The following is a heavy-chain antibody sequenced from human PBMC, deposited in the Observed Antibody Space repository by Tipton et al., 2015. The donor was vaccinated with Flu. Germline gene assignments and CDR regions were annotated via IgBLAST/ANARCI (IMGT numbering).Heavy chain of an antibody. Sequence: GSLRLSCAVSGFTLTRYGMSWVRQAPGKGLEWISGFSVRGGATFLADSVKGRFTISRDYYKNTLYLQMNSLRVEDTAVYYCARDKNEFYAFENWAQGTLVTVSS. CDR2: FSVRGGAT. D-gene: IGHD2/OR15-2a*01. V-gene: IGHV3-23*01. CDR1: GFTLTRYG. CDR3: ARDKNEFYAFEN. J-gene: IGHJ4*02.